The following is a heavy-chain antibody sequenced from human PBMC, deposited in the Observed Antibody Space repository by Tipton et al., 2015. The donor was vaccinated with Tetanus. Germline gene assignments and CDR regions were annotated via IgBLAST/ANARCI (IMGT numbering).Heavy chain of an antibody. CDR1: GFTFSSYA. Sequence: SLRLSCAASGFTFSSYAMHWVRQAPGKGLEWVAVISYDGSNKYYADSVKGRFTISRDNSKNTLYLQMNSLRAEDTAVYYCARAPATFCTNGVCYYFDYWGQGTLVTVSS. J-gene: IGHJ4*02. V-gene: IGHV3-30-3*01. CDR2: ISYDGSNK. CDR3: ARAPATFCTNGVCYYFDY. D-gene: IGHD2-8*01.